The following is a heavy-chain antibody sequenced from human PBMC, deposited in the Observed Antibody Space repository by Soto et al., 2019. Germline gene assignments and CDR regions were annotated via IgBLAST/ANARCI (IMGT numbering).Heavy chain of an antibody. CDR2: MNPNSGNT. CDR3: ARGRGYSYGLTAVDY. V-gene: IGHV1-8*02. Sequence: GASVKVSCKASGYTFTSYGISWVRQAPGQGLEWMGWMNPNSGNTGYAQKFQGRVTMTRNTSISTAYMELSSLRSEDTAVYYCARGRGYSYGLTAVDYWGQGTLVTVSS. J-gene: IGHJ4*02. D-gene: IGHD5-18*01. CDR1: GYTFTSYG.